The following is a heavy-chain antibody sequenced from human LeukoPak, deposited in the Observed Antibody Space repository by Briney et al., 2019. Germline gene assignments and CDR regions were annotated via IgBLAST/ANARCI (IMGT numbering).Heavy chain of an antibody. CDR1: GGSISSYY. CDR3: ARDRSTHSSGWYDEISGWFDP. V-gene: IGHV4-4*07. CDR2: IYTSGST. J-gene: IGHJ5*02. Sequence: PSETLSLTCTVSGGSISSYYWSWIRQPAGKGLEWIGRIYTSGSTNYNPSLKSRVTMSVDTSKNQFSLKLSSVTAADTAVYYCARDRSTHSSGWYDEISGWFDPWGQGTLVTVSS. D-gene: IGHD6-19*01.